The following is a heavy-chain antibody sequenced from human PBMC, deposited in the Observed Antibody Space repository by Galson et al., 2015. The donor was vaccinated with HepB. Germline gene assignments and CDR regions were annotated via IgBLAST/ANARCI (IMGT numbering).Heavy chain of an antibody. V-gene: IGHV3-48*01. Sequence: SLRLSCAASGFTFSSYSMNWVRQAPGKGLEWVSYISSSSSTIYYADSVKGRFTISRDNAKNSLYLQMNSLRAEDTAVYYCARSNVLRYFDWSYHWGQGTLVTVSS. J-gene: IGHJ5*02. CDR1: GFTFSSYS. CDR2: ISSSSSTI. CDR3: ARSNVLRYFDWSYH. D-gene: IGHD3-9*01.